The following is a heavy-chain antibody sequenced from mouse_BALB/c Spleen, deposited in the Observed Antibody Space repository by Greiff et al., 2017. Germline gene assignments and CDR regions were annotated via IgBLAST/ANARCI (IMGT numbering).Heavy chain of an antibody. Sequence: DVQLVESGGGLVKPGGSLKLSCAASGFTFSSYTMSWVRQTPEKRLEWVATISSGGSYTYYPDSVKGRFTISRDNAKNTLYLQMSSLKSEDTAMYYCTRGDYYYGSSYNYWGQGTTLTVSS. CDR3: TRGDYYYGSSYNY. J-gene: IGHJ2*01. CDR2: ISSGGSYT. D-gene: IGHD1-1*01. CDR1: GFTFSSYT. V-gene: IGHV5-6-4*01.